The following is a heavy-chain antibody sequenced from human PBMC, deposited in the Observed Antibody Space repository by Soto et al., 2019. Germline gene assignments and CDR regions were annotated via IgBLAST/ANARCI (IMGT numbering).Heavy chain of an antibody. J-gene: IGHJ6*03. V-gene: IGHV3-49*03. D-gene: IGHD1-7*01. CDR1: GFTFGDYA. CDR2: IRSKAYGGTT. CDR3: TRCRLELQRYYYYMDV. Sequence: PGGSLRLSCTASGFTFGDYAMSWFRQAPGKGLEWVGFIRSKAYGGTTEYAASVKGRFTISRDDSKSIAYLQMNSLKTEDTAVYYCTRCRLELQRYYYYMDVWGKGTTVTVSS.